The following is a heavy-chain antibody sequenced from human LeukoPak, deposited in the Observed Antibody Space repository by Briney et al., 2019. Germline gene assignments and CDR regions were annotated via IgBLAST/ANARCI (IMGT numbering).Heavy chain of an antibody. J-gene: IGHJ5*02. CDR2: INHSGST. D-gene: IGHD3-10*01. CDR3: ARRSKHYYGSGSYFDWFDP. V-gene: IGHV4-34*01. Sequence: PSETLSLTCAVDGGSFSGYYWSWIRQPPGKGLEWIGEINHSGSTNYNPSLKSRVTISVDTSKNQFSLKLSSVTAADTAVYYCARRSKHYYGSGSYFDWFDPWGQGTLVTVSS. CDR1: GGSFSGYY.